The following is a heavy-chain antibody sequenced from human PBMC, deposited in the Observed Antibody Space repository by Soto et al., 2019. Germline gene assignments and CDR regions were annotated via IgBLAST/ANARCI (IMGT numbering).Heavy chain of an antibody. J-gene: IGHJ6*02. CDR3: ARVYGDYGDGMDV. CDR2: IIPILGIA. Sequence: QVQLVQSGAEVKKPGSSVKVSCKASGGPFSSYTISWVRQAPGQGLEWMGRIIPILGIANYAQKFQGRVTITADKSTSTAYMELSSLRSEDTAVYYCARVYGDYGDGMDVWGQGTTVTVSS. CDR1: GGPFSSYT. V-gene: IGHV1-69*02. D-gene: IGHD4-17*01.